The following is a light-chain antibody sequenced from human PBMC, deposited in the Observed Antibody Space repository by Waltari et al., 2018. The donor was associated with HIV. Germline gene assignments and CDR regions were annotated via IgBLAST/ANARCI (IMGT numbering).Light chain of an antibody. V-gene: IGLV3-1*01. CDR1: KLGDKY. Sequence: SYELTQPPSVSVSPGQTASITSSGDKLGDKYACWYQQKPGQSTVLVIYQDSKRPSGIPGRFSGSNSGNTATLTISGTQTLDEADYYCQAWDSSTVVFGGGTKLTVL. CDR2: QDS. CDR3: QAWDSSTVV. J-gene: IGLJ2*01.